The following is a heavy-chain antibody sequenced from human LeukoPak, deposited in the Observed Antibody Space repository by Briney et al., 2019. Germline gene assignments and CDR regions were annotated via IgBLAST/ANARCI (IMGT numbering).Heavy chain of an antibody. CDR3: AREGDIVEDPYFDY. Sequence: GGSLRLSCAASGFTVSSNYMSWVRQAPGKGLEWVSSISSSSSYIYYADSVKGRFTISRDNAKNSLYLQMNSLRAEDTAVYYCAREGDIVEDPYFDYWGQGTLVTVSS. D-gene: IGHD5-12*01. CDR2: ISSSSSYI. V-gene: IGHV3-21*01. CDR1: GFTVSSNY. J-gene: IGHJ4*02.